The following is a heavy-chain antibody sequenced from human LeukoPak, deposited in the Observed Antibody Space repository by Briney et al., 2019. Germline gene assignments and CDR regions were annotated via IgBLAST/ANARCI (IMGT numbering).Heavy chain of an antibody. J-gene: IGHJ6*03. CDR1: GYTFTSYG. Sequence: ASVKVSCKASGYTFTSYGISWVRQAPGQGLEWMGWISAYNGNTNYAQKLQGRVTMTTDTSTSTAYMEPRSLRSDDTAVYYCARGRNSGGGWVIYYYYMDVWGKGTTVTISS. CDR2: ISAYNGNT. CDR3: ARGRNSGGGWVIYYYYMDV. V-gene: IGHV1-18*01. D-gene: IGHD3-16*01.